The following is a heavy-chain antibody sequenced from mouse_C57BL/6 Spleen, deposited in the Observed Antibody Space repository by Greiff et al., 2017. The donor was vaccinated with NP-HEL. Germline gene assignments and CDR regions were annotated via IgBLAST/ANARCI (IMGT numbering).Heavy chain of an antibody. J-gene: IGHJ1*03. D-gene: IGHD1-1*01. Sequence: QVQLQQPGAELVMPGASVKLSCKASGYTFTSYWMHWVKQRPGQGLEWIGEIAPSDSYTNYNQKFKGKSTLTVDKSSSTAYMQLSSLTSEDSAVYYCARGSRGYFDVWGTGTTVTVSS. CDR1: GYTFTSYW. V-gene: IGHV1-69*01. CDR2: IAPSDSYT. CDR3: ARGSRGYFDV.